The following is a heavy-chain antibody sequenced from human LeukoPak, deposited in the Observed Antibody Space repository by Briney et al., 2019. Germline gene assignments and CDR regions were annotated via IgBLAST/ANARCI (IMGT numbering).Heavy chain of an antibody. Sequence: GSLRLSCTVSGFTVSSNAMSWIRQPAGKGLEWIGRISTSGTTNYNPSLKSRVTLSVDTSKNQFSLKLRSVTAAGTAVYYCARGAPIAAAQFDYWGQGTLVTVSS. V-gene: IGHV4-4*07. J-gene: IGHJ4*02. CDR1: GFTVSSNA. CDR2: ISTSGTT. D-gene: IGHD6-13*01. CDR3: ARGAPIAAAQFDY.